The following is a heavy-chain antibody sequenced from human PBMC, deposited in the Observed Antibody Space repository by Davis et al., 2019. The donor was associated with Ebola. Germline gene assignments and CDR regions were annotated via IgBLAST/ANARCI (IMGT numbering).Heavy chain of an antibody. Sequence: AASVKVSCKASGYTFTSYAMHWVRQAPGQRLEWMGWISAYNGNTNYAQKLQGRVTMTTDTSTSTAYMELRSLRSDDTAVYYCARAVAGPHNWFDPWGQGTLVTVSS. CDR1: GYTFTSYA. D-gene: IGHD6-19*01. J-gene: IGHJ5*02. V-gene: IGHV1-18*01. CDR3: ARAVAGPHNWFDP. CDR2: ISAYNGNT.